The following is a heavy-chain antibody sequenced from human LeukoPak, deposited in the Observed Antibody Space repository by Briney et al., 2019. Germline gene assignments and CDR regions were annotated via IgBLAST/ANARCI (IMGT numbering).Heavy chain of an antibody. CDR1: GFTVSSNY. Sequence: GGPLRLSCAASGFTVSSNYMSWVRQAPGKGLEWVSVIYSGGSTYYADSVKGRFTISRDNSKNTLYLQMNSLRAEDTAVYYCARSSSYYGMDVWGQGTTVTVSS. D-gene: IGHD6-6*01. CDR2: IYSGGST. CDR3: ARSSSYYGMDV. V-gene: IGHV3-53*01. J-gene: IGHJ6*02.